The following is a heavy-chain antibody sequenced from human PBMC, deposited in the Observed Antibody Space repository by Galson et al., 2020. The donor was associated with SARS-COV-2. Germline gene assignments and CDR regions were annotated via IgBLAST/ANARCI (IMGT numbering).Heavy chain of an antibody. D-gene: IGHD2-15*01. V-gene: IGHV4-59*08. Sequence: ETSETLSLTCTVSGGSISSYYWSWIRQPPGKGLEWIGYIYYSGSTNYNPSLKSRVTISVDTSKNQFSLKLSSVTAADTAVYYCAGSSLDCSGGSCYTTPDYWGQGTLVTVSS. CDR2: IYYSGST. CDR1: GGSISSYY. J-gene: IGHJ4*02. CDR3: AGSSLDCSGGSCYTTPDY.